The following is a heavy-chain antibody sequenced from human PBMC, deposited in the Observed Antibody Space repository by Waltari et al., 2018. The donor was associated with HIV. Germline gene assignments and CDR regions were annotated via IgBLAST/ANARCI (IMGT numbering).Heavy chain of an antibody. CDR2: ISFDGENK. CDR3: AREGDCFSNKCSGGLMSY. V-gene: IGHV3-30*04. D-gene: IGHD2-2*01. Sequence: QVQLVESGGGVVQPGGSLNLSCEASGFSFRNHAMNWLRQARGKGLEWVALISFDGENKKYPESVKGRFTVSRDNSNNTVYLQMSSLRPGDTAVYYCAREGDCFSNKCSGGLMSYWGQGTLVTVSS. CDR1: GFSFRNHA. J-gene: IGHJ4*02.